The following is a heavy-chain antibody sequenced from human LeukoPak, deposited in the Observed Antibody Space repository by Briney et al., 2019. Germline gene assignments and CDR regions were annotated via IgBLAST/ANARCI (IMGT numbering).Heavy chain of an antibody. CDR2: ISAYNGNT. D-gene: IGHD3-10*01. Sequence: ASVKVSCKASGYTFTSYGISWVRQAPGQGLEWMGWISAYNGNTNYAQKLQGRVTMTTDTSTSTAYMELSSLRSEDTAVYYCARGPYYYGSGSYYNVDYWGQGTLVTVSS. V-gene: IGHV1-18*01. CDR3: ARGPYYYGSGSYYNVDY. CDR1: GYTFTSYG. J-gene: IGHJ4*02.